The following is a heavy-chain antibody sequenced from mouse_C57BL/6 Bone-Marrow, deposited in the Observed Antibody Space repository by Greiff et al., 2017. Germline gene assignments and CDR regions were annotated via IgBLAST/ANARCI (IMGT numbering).Heavy chain of an antibody. D-gene: IGHD1-1*01. CDR1: GYTFPDYY. J-gene: IGHJ2*01. Sequence: VQLQQSGPVLVKPGASVKMSCKASGYTFPDYYMNWVKQSPGKSLEWIGVINPYNGGTSYNQKFKGKATLTVDKSSSTAYMELNSLTSEDSAVYYCARSGYYGSSYDYWGQGTTLTVSS. CDR2: INPYNGGT. CDR3: ARSGYYGSSYDY. V-gene: IGHV1-19*01.